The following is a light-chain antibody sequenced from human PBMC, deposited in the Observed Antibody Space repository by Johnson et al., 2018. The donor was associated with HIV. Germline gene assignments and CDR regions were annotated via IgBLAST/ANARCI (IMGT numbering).Light chain of an antibody. CDR3: GTWDSSLSAGGV. CDR1: SSNIGNNY. CDR2: DNN. J-gene: IGLJ1*01. V-gene: IGLV1-51*01. Sequence: QSVLTQPPSVSAAPGQKVIISCSGSSSNIGNNYVSWYQQLPGTAPKLPIYDNNKRPSGIPDRFSGSKSGTSATLGITGLQTGDEADYYCGTWDSSLSAGGVFGTGTKVTVL.